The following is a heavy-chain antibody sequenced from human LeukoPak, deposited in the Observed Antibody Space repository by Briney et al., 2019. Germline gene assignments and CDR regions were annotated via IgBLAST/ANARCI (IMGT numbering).Heavy chain of an antibody. CDR1: GYTFTSDG. CDR2: ISADNGNT. D-gene: IGHD3-9*01. V-gene: IGHV1-18*01. J-gene: IGHJ5*02. CDR3: ARGRGTVLRYFDWLNWFDP. Sequence: GASVKVSCKASGYTFTSDGISWVRQAPGQGLEWMGWISADNGNTNYAQKLQGRVTMTTDTSTSTAYMELRSLRSDDTAVYYCARGRGTVLRYFDWLNWFDPWGQGTLVTVSS.